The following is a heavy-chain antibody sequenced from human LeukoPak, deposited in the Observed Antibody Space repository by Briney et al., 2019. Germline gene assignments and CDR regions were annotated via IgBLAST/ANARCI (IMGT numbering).Heavy chain of an antibody. CDR3: ARSRGSGSYFES. Sequence: SETLSLTCAVYGGSFSGYYWSWIRQPPGKGLEWIGEINHGGSTNYNPSLKSRVTISVDTSRNQFSLKLSSVTAADTAVYYCARSRGSGSYFESWGQGTLVTVSS. CDR2: INHGGST. D-gene: IGHD3-10*01. V-gene: IGHV4-34*01. CDR1: GGSFSGYY. J-gene: IGHJ4*02.